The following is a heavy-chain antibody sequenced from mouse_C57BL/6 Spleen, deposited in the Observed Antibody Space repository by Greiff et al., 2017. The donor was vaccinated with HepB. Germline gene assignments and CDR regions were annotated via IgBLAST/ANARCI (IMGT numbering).Heavy chain of an antibody. V-gene: IGHV1-26*01. J-gene: IGHJ2*01. Sequence: VQLQQSGPELVKPGASVKISCKASGYTFTDYYMNWVKQSHGKSLEWIGDINPNNGGTSYNQKFKGKATLTVDKSSSTAYMELRSLTSEDSAVYYCARELGQTFDYWGQGTTLTVSS. CDR1: GYTFTDYY. CDR2: INPNNGGT. D-gene: IGHD3-3*01. CDR3: ARELGQTFDY.